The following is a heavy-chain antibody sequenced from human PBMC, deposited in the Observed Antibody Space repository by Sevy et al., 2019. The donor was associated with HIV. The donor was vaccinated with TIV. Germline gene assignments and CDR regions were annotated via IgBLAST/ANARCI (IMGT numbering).Heavy chain of an antibody. D-gene: IGHD3-22*01. Sequence: GESLRLSCAASGFSFSSYEMNWVRQAPGKGLEWFSYISSSGTTIYYADSVKGRFTVSRDNAKNSLYLQMNSLRGEDTSVYYCARDLPGDSRMDVWGQGTTVTVSS. CDR2: ISSSGTTI. J-gene: IGHJ6*02. V-gene: IGHV3-48*03. CDR1: GFSFSSYE. CDR3: ARDLPGDSRMDV.